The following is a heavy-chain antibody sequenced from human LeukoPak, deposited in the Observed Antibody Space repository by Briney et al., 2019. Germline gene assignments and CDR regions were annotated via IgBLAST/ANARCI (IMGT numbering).Heavy chain of an antibody. CDR3: VKNGIYSSGWYGGYFDY. CDR1: GFTFSSYA. Sequence: PGGSLRLSCAASGFTFSSYAMSWVRQAPGKGLEWVSAISGSGGSTYYADSVKGRFTISRDNSKNTLYLQVSSLRADDTAVYYCVKNGIYSSGWYGGYFDYWGQGTLVTVSS. D-gene: IGHD6-19*01. V-gene: IGHV3-23*01. CDR2: ISGSGGST. J-gene: IGHJ4*02.